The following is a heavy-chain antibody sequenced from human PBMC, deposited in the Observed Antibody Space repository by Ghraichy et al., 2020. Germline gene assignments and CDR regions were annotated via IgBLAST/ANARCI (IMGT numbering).Heavy chain of an antibody. D-gene: IGHD6-19*01. V-gene: IGHV4-39*01. CDR3: ARQTSSAWWGILNY. Sequence: SETLSLTCTVSGGSINSTSYYWAWIRQSPGKGLEWLGSISYTGDTYYKSSLKRRITISVDTSKNQFSLKLRSVTAADTALYFCARQTSSAWWGILNYWGQGPLVTVSS. CDR1: GGSINSTSYY. J-gene: IGHJ4*02. CDR2: ISYTGDT.